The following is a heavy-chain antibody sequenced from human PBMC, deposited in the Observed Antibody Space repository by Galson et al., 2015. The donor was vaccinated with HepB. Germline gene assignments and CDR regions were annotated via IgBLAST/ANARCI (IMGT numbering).Heavy chain of an antibody. CDR2: INPNSGGT. D-gene: IGHD2-15*01. J-gene: IGHJ3*02. Sequence: SVKVSCKASGYTFTGYYMHWVRQAPGQGLEWMGRINPNSGGTNYAQKFQGRVTMTRDTSISTAYMELSRLRSDDTAVYYCARQGKGYCSGGSCLFDIWGQGTMVTVSS. V-gene: IGHV1-2*06. CDR1: GYTFTGYY. CDR3: ARQGKGYCSGGSCLFDI.